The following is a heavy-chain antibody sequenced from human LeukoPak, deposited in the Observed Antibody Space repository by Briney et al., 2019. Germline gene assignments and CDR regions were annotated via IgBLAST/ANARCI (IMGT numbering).Heavy chain of an antibody. Sequence: PSETLSLTCTVSGGSISSYYWSWIRQPPGKGLEWIGYIYTSGSTDYNPSLKSRVTISVDTSKNQFSLKLSSVTAADTAVYYCARDIEVGTVTTYNWFDPWGQGTLVTVSS. CDR1: GGSISSYY. CDR2: IYTSGST. CDR3: ARDIEVGTVTTYNWFDP. D-gene: IGHD4-11*01. J-gene: IGHJ5*02. V-gene: IGHV4-4*08.